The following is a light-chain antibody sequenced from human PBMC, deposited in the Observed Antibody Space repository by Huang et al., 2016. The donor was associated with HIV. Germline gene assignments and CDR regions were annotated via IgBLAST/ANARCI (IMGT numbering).Light chain of an antibody. V-gene: IGKV1-39*01. Sequence: DIQMTQSPSSLSASVGDRVTITCRASQSITNYLNWYQQKPGKAPTLLIYATYSLQSGVPSRFSGRGSGTEFTLTISSLQPDDFATYYCQQGYTTSWTFGPGTKVE. J-gene: IGKJ1*01. CDR1: QSITNY. CDR2: ATY. CDR3: QQGYTTSWT.